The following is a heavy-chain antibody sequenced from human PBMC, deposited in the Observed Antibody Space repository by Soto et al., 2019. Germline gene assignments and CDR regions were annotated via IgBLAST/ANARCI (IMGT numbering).Heavy chain of an antibody. CDR2: ISGSGGST. D-gene: IGHD5-12*01. V-gene: IGHV3-23*01. Sequence: PGGSLRLSCAASGFPFSSYAMSWVRQAPGKGLEWVSAISGSGGSTYYADSVKGRFTISRDNSKNTLYLQMNSLRAEDTAVYYGAKAAGDIYFYYNGRDFWGQGTTVTVSS. J-gene: IGHJ6*02. CDR3: AKAAGDIYFYYNGRDF. CDR1: GFPFSSYA.